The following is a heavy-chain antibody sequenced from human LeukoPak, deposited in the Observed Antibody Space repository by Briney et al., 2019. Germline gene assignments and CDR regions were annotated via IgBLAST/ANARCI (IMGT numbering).Heavy chain of an antibody. CDR3: ARDKLERFSSRPFDY. J-gene: IGHJ4*02. V-gene: IGHV1-46*01. Sequence: ASVKVSCKASGDTFTSYYMHWVRQAPGQGLEWMGIINPSGGSTSYAQKFQGRVTMTRDMSTSTVYMELSSLRSEDTAVYYCARDKLERFSSRPFDYWGQGTLVTVSS. D-gene: IGHD1-1*01. CDR2: INPSGGST. CDR1: GDTFTSYY.